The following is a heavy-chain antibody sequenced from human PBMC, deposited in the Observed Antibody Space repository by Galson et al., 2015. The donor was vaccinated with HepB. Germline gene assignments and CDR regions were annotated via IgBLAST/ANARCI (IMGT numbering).Heavy chain of an antibody. CDR3: ARGSGWPITMVRGVMGWYFDY. CDR1: GFTVSSNY. J-gene: IGHJ4*02. Sequence: SLRLSCAASGFTVSSNYMSWVRQAPGKGLEWVSVIYSGGSTYYADSVKGRFTISRDNSKNTLYLQMNSLRAEDTAVYYCARGSGWPITMVRGVMGWYFDYWGQGTLVTVSS. V-gene: IGHV3-66*01. CDR2: IYSGGST. D-gene: IGHD3-10*01.